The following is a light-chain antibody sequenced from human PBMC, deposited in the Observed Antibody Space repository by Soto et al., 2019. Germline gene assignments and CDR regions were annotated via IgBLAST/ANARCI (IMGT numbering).Light chain of an antibody. CDR2: FAS. CDR1: QSVSNN. V-gene: IGKV3-15*01. Sequence: EIVLTQSPATLSVSPGERATLSCRASQSVSNNLAGYQQKPGQPPRLLIYFASTRATGVPARFSGSGSGTELTLTISSLQSEDSAVYYCQQYNAWPLTFGGGTKVETK. J-gene: IGKJ4*01. CDR3: QQYNAWPLT.